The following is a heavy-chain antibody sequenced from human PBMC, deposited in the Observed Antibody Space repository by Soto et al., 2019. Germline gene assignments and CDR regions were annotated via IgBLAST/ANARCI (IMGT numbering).Heavy chain of an antibody. CDR1: GDNVCSNSAA. CDR2: TYYRSKWNT. V-gene: IGHV6-1*01. Sequence: PSQTLSLTRAISGDNVCSNSAAWKLIRQSPSRGLEWLGRTYYRSKWNTDYAVSVNSRITISPDTSKNQFSLQLKSVTPEDTGVYYCARDYYESGGYFDCWGQGNLVTVSS. D-gene: IGHD3-22*01. CDR3: ARDYYESGGYFDC. J-gene: IGHJ4*02.